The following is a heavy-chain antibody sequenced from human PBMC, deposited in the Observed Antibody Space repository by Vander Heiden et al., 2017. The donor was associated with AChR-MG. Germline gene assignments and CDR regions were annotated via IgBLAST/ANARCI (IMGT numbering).Heavy chain of an antibody. CDR1: GGTFSSYA. D-gene: IGHD3-22*01. V-gene: IGHV1-69*01. J-gene: IGHJ4*02. Sequence: VQLVQSGAELKKPGSSVNVSCQAYGGTFSSYAISWVRQAPGQGLEWMGGIIPIFGTANYAQKFQGRVTITADESTSTAVYYCAQRGAYYYDSSGYYYPLFFDYWGQGTLVTVSS. CDR3: YYPLFFDY. CDR2: IIPIFGTA.